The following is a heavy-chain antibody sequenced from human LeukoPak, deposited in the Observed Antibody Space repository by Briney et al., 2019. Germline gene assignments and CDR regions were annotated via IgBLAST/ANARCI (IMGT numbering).Heavy chain of an antibody. Sequence: PGGSLRLSCAASGFTFSSYAMSWVRQAPGKGLEWVSAISGSGGSTYYADSVKGRFTISRGNSKNTLYLQMNSLRAEDTAVYYCATGGACSGGSCYGYFDYWGQGTLVTVSS. V-gene: IGHV3-23*01. CDR2: ISGSGGST. CDR3: ATGGACSGGSCYGYFDY. J-gene: IGHJ4*02. D-gene: IGHD2-15*01. CDR1: GFTFSSYA.